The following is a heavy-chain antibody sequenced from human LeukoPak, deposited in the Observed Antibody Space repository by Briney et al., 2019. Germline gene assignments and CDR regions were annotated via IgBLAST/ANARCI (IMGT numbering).Heavy chain of an antibody. CDR1: GGTFSSYT. D-gene: IGHD3-22*01. CDR3: ARGIGNYYDSSGWIFDY. Sequence: SVKVSCKASGGTFSSYTISWVRQAPGQGLEWMGRIIPIFGTANYAQKFQGRVTITTDESTSTAYMELSSLRSEDTAVYYCARGIGNYYDSSGWIFDYWGQGTLVTVSS. CDR2: IIPIFGTA. V-gene: IGHV1-69*05. J-gene: IGHJ4*02.